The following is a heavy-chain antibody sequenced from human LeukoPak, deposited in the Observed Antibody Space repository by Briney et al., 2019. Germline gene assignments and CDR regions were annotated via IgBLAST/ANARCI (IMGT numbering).Heavy chain of an antibody. Sequence: SETLSLTCAVYGGSFSGYYWSWIRQPPGKGLEWIGEINHSGSTNYNPFLKSRVTISVDTSKNQFSLKLSSVTAADTAVYYCARGCRSSGITGTTGAFDIWGQGTMVTVSS. J-gene: IGHJ3*02. CDR2: INHSGST. CDR3: ARGCRSSGITGTTGAFDI. CDR1: GGSFSGYY. V-gene: IGHV4-34*01. D-gene: IGHD1-7*01.